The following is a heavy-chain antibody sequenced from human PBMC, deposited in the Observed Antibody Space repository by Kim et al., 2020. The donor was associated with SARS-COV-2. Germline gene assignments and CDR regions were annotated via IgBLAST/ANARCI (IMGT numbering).Heavy chain of an antibody. CDR1: GFTFDDYA. D-gene: IGHD6-19*01. J-gene: IGHJ4*02. CDR2: ISWNSGSI. Sequence: GGSLRLSCAASGFTFDDYAMHWVRQAPGKGLEWVSGISWNSGSIGYADSVKGRFTISRDNAKNSLYLQMHSLRAEDTALYYCAKDRSSGWQPKYYFDYWGQGTLVTVSS. V-gene: IGHV3-9*01. CDR3: AKDRSSGWQPKYYFDY.